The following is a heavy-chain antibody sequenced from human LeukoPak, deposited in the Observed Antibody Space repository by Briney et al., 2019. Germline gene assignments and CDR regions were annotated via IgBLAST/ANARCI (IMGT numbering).Heavy chain of an antibody. CDR2: INQDGSEK. CDR1: GFTFSSYW. V-gene: IGHV3-7*01. J-gene: IGHJ5*01. D-gene: IGHD2/OR15-2a*01. Sequence: GGSLRLSCAASGFTFSSYWMYWVRQAPGKGLEWVANINQDGSEKHYVDSVKGRFTISRDNAKNSLYLQMNSLRAEDTAVYYCATYSTKNAREFESWGQGTLVTVSS. CDR3: ATYSTKNAREFES.